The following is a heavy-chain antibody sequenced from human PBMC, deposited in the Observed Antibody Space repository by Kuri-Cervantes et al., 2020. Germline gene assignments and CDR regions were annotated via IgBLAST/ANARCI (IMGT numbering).Heavy chain of an antibody. Sequence: GESLKISCQASGYTFTNYWIAWVRQTPGKGLEWMGIILPQDSITAYSPSFQGQVSISADRSINVAYLQWRSLKASDTAMYYCASGAAVAGEGNWFDPWGQGTLVTVSS. CDR1: GYTFTNYW. CDR2: ILPQDSIT. J-gene: IGHJ5*02. CDR3: ASGAAVAGEGNWFDP. D-gene: IGHD6-19*01. V-gene: IGHV5-51*01.